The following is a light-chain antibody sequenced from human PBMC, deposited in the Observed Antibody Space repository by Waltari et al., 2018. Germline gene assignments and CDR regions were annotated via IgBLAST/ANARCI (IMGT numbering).Light chain of an antibody. CDR1: SSDVGGYNY. V-gene: IGLV2-14*01. J-gene: IGLJ2*01. CDR2: EVS. Sequence: QSALTQPASVSGSPGQSITISCAGTSSDVGGYNYVSWYQQHPDKAPQLVIYEVSHRPPGVSSRVSGSKSGNMASLTISGLRAEDEADYYCSSYTSSSTLVFGGGTKVTVL. CDR3: SSYTSSSTLV.